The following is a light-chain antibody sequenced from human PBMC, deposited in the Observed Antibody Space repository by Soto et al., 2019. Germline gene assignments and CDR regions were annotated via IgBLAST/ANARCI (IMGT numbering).Light chain of an antibody. CDR3: QKYNSAPRT. Sequence: DIQMTQSPSSLSASVGDRVTITCRASQGIIDYLAWYQQRPGKAPKLLIYAASTLQSGVPSRFSGSGAGTDFTLTISRLQPEDFATYSCQKYNSAPRTFGQGTKVEIK. CDR2: AAS. V-gene: IGKV1-27*01. CDR1: QGIIDY. J-gene: IGKJ1*01.